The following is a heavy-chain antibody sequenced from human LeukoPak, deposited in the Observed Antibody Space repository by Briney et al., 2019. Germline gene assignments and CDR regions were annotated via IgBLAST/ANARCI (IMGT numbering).Heavy chain of an antibody. J-gene: IGHJ4*02. D-gene: IGHD6-19*01. CDR1: GFNFGDYY. CDR3: AKLSLSVAGSSHTRFDY. CDR2: MSSRSGII. Sequence: GGSLRLSCVASGFNFGDYYMNWIRQSPGKGLEWISYMSSRSGIIYYGGSVKGRFTISRDNAKNSLYLQMNSLRAEDTAVYYCAKLSLSVAGSSHTRFDYWGQGTLVTVSS. V-gene: IGHV3-11*04.